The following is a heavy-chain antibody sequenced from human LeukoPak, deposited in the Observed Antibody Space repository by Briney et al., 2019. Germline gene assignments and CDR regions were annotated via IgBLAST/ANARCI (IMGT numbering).Heavy chain of an antibody. J-gene: IGHJ5*02. CDR3: ARATPWFDP. Sequence: SETLSLTCTVSGGTISSYYWSWIRQPPGKGLEWIGYIYYSGSTNYNPSLKSRVTISVDTSKNQFSLKLSSVTAADTAVYYCARATPWFDPWGQGTLVTVSS. CDR1: GGTISSYY. V-gene: IGHV4-59*12. CDR2: IYYSGST.